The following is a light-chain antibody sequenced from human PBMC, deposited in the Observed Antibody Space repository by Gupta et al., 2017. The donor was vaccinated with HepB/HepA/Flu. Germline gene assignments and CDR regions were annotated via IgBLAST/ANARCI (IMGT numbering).Light chain of an antibody. CDR1: QRVSDK. V-gene: IGKV3-15*01. CDR2: AAS. J-gene: IGKJ4*01. Sequence: EIVMTQSPATLSVSPGERATLSCRASQRVSDKLAWYQQKPGQAPRLLIYAASTRANGVAARFSGSGSGTEFTLSISSRQSEDFAIYYCQQEDDWPLTFGRGTKVEIK. CDR3: QQEDDWPLT.